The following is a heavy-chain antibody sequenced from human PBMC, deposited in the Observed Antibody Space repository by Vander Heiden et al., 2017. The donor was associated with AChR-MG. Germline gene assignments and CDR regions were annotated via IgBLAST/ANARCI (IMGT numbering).Heavy chain of an antibody. J-gene: IGHJ4*02. CDR2: IYYTGNT. CDR3: ATVQVAGIDY. Sequence: QLQLQESSPGLVKPSETLSLTCPVSGGSISSGSFHWVWIRQPPGKGLEWIGSIYYTGNTHDSPSLKSRITISMDTSKNQFSLRLSSVTAADTALYYCATVQVAGIDYWGQGTVVIVSS. D-gene: IGHD6-19*01. CDR1: GGSISSGSFH. V-gene: IGHV4-39*01.